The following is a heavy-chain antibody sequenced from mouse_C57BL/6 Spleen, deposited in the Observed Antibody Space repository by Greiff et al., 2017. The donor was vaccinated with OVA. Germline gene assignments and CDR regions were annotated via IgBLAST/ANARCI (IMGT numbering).Heavy chain of an antibody. V-gene: IGHV1-52*01. J-gene: IGHJ2*01. CDR1: GYTFTSYW. D-gene: IGHD1-1*01. Sequence: VQLQQPGAELVRPGSSVKLSCKASGYTFTSYWMHWVKQRPIQGLEWIGNIDPSDSETHYNQKFKDKATLTVDKSSSTAYMQLSSLTSEDSAVYYCARLYYGSSSDYWGQGATLTVSS. CDR2: IDPSDSET. CDR3: ARLYYGSSSDY.